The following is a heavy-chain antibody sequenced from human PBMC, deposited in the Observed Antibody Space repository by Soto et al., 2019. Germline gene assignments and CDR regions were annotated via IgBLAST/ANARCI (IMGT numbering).Heavy chain of an antibody. J-gene: IGHJ4*02. D-gene: IGHD1-26*01. CDR2: IYYSGTT. Sequence: QVQLQESGPGLVKPSDTLSLTCAVSGYSISSSNWWGWIRQPPGKGLEWIGYIYYSGTTYYNPSLQSRGAMSVDTAKNRFSLKLTSVTAVDTAVYYCARREIQGPIDYWGQGTLVTVSS. CDR1: GYSISSSNW. CDR3: ARREIQGPIDY. V-gene: IGHV4-28*01.